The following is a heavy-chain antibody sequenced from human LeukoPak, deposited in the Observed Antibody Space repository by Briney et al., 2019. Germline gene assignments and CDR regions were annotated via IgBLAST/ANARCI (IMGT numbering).Heavy chain of an antibody. D-gene: IGHD6-19*01. CDR2: IYYSGST. J-gene: IGHJ4*02. CDR3: ARASGRNFDY. Sequence: SETLSLTCTVSGGSISSNSYYWGWIRQSPGKGLEWIANIYYSGSTYYNPSLKSRVAISVDTSKNQFSLKLSSVTAADTAVYYCARASGRNFDYWGQGTLVTVSS. V-gene: IGHV4-39*07. CDR1: GGSISSNSYY.